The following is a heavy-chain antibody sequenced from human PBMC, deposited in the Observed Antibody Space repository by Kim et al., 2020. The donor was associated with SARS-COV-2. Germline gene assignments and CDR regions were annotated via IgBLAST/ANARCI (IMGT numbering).Heavy chain of an antibody. CDR2: ISYDGNNK. J-gene: IGHJ6*02. Sequence: GGSLRLSCAASGFTFSSYATHWVRQAPGKGLEWVAVISYDGNNKYYADSVKGRFTISRDNSKNTLYLQMNSLRAEDTAVYYCARGGYYDILTGYYMGYSDYYYGMDVWGQGTPVTVSS. V-gene: IGHV3-30*04. CDR1: GFTFSSYA. D-gene: IGHD3-9*01. CDR3: ARGGYYDILTGYYMGYSDYYYGMDV.